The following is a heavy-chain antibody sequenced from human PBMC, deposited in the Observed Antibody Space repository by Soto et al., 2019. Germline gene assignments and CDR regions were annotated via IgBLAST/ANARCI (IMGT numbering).Heavy chain of an antibody. D-gene: IGHD3-3*01. V-gene: IGHV1-18*04. Sequence: RASVKVSCKASGYTFTSYGISWVRQAPGQGLVWMGWISAYNGNTNYAQKLQGRVTMTTDTSTSTAYMELRSLRSDDTAVYYCARDGGGSTLRFLEWLLYGMDVWGQGTRAPSP. CDR2: ISAYNGNT. CDR3: ARDGGGSTLRFLEWLLYGMDV. J-gene: IGHJ6*02. CDR1: GYTFTSYG.